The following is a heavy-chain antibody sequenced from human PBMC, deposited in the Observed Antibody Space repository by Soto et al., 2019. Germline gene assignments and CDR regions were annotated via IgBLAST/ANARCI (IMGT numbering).Heavy chain of an antibody. J-gene: IGHJ6*02. CDR1: GFTFSSYA. D-gene: IGHD6-6*01. CDR2: ISYDGSNK. Sequence: QVQLVESGGGVVQPGRSLRLSCAASGFTFSSYAMHWVRQAPGKGLEWVAVISYDGSNKYYADYVKGRFTISRDNSKNTMYLQMNSLTAADTAVYYCARGLEFWGQGTTVTVSS. CDR3: ARGLEF. V-gene: IGHV3-30-3*01.